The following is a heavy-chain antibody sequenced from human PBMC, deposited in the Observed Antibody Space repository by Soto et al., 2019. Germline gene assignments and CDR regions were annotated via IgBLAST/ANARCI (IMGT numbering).Heavy chain of an antibody. J-gene: IGHJ3*02. Sequence: GASVKLSCKAPVYTFTSYGISLVRHAPGQGLEWMGWISAYNGNTNYAQKLQGRVTMTTDTSTSTAYMELRSLRSDDTAVYYCARVQWEILIRAFDIWGQGTMVTVSS. D-gene: IGHD1-26*01. V-gene: IGHV1-18*01. CDR3: ARVQWEILIRAFDI. CDR1: VYTFTSYG. CDR2: ISAYNGNT.